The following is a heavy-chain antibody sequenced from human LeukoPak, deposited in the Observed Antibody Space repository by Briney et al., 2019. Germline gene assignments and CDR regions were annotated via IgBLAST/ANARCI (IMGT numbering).Heavy chain of an antibody. D-gene: IGHD6-19*01. CDR3: ARDGPVAGIYYYYGMDV. V-gene: IGHV1-46*01. J-gene: IGHJ6*02. CDR2: INPSGGST. CDR1: GYTFTSYY. Sequence: GASVKVSCKASGYTFTSYYMHWVRQAPGQGLEWMGIINPSGGSTSYAQKFQGRVTMTRDTSTSTVYMELSSLRSEDTAVYYCARDGPVAGIYYYYGMDVWGQGTTVTVSS.